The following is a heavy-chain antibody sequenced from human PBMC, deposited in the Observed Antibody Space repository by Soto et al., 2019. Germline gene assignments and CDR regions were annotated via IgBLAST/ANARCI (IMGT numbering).Heavy chain of an antibody. D-gene: IGHD4-17*01. CDR3: ARHHGDEGGWFDP. J-gene: IGHJ5*02. Sequence: QVQLQESGPGLVKASETLSLTCSVSGGYISSGIYYWSWIRQPPGKGLEWIGYIYYNGDTFYNPSLKSRLIISADMPKNQFFLKVTSVTAADTAVYYCARHHGDEGGWFDPWGPGTLVTVSS. V-gene: IGHV4-30-4*01. CDR1: GGYISSGIYY. CDR2: IYYNGDT.